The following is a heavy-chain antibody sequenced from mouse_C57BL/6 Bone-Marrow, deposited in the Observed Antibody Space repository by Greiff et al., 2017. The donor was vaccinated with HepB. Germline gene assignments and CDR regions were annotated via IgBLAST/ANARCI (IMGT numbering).Heavy chain of an antibody. D-gene: IGHD1-2*01. V-gene: IGHV1-64*01. J-gene: IGHJ4*01. CDR2: IHPNSGST. CDR3: ARRNYGNYAMDY. CDR1: GYTFTSYW. Sequence: QVQLQQPGAELVKPGASVKLSCKASGYTFTSYWMHWVKQRPGQGLEWIGMIHPNSGSTNYNEKFKSKATLTVDKSSSTAYMPLSSLTSEDSAVSYCARRNYGNYAMDYWGQGTSVTVSS.